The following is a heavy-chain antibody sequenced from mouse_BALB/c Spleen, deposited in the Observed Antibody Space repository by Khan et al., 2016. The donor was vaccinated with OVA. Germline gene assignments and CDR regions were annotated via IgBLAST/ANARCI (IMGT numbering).Heavy chain of an antibody. V-gene: IGHV1-7*01. CDR1: GYTFINYW. J-gene: IGHJ2*01. CDR3: ARRGLRWDFDY. D-gene: IGHD1-1*01. Sequence: QVRLQQSGAELAKPGASVKMSCKASGYTFINYWILWVKQRPGQGLEWIGCINPSTGYTEYNQNFKDKATLTADKSSSTAYMQLSSLTSEDSAVYYCARRGLRWDFDYWGQGTTLIVSS. CDR2: INPSTGYT.